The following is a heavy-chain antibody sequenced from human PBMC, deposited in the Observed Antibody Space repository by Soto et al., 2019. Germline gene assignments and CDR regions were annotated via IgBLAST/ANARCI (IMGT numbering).Heavy chain of an antibody. CDR1: GYTFTGYY. D-gene: IGHD5-18*01. CDR2: INPNSGGT. CDR3: ARMYSYGTKMYYFDY. J-gene: IGHJ4*02. V-gene: IGHV1-2*02. Sequence: QVQLVQSGAEVQKPGASVKVSCKASGYTFTGYYMHWVRQAPGQGLEWMGWINPNSGGTNYAQKFQGRVTMTRDTSISTAYMELSRLRSDDTAVYYCARMYSYGTKMYYFDYWGQGTLVTVSS.